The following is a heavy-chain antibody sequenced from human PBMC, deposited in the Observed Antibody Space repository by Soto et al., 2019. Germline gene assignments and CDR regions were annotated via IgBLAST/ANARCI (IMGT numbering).Heavy chain of an antibody. V-gene: IGHV4-30-4*01. D-gene: IGHD3-10*01. CDR3: ARSLSGGDAFDI. CDR2: IYYSGST. J-gene: IGHJ3*02. CDR1: GGYISSGGYS. Sequence: PSETLSLTCTVSGGYISSGGYSWSWIRQPPGKGLEWIGYIYYSGSTYYNPSLKSRVTISVDTSKNQFSLKLSSVTAADTAVYYCARSLSGGDAFDIWGQGTMVTVSS.